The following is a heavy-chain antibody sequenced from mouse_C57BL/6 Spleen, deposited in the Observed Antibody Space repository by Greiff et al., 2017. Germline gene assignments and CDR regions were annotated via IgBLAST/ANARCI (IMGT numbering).Heavy chain of an antibody. CDR2: IDPSDSET. CDR1: GYTFTSYW. CDR3: ARRDYGSSYAMDY. D-gene: IGHD1-1*01. J-gene: IGHJ4*01. V-gene: IGHV1-52*01. Sequence: VQLQQSGAELVRPGSSVKLSCKASGYTFTSYWMHWVKQRPIQGLEWIGNIDPSDSETHYNQKFKDKATLTVDKSSSTAYMQLSSLTSEDSAVYYCARRDYGSSYAMDYWGQGTSVTVSS.